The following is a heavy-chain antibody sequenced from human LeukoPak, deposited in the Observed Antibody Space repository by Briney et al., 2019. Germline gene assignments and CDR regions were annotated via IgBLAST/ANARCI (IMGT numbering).Heavy chain of an antibody. D-gene: IGHD4-11*01. CDR2: IYYSGTT. V-gene: IGHV4-39*07. CDR1: GDSVSSSRYY. J-gene: IGHJ6*03. Sequence: PSETLSLTCIVSGDSVSSSRYYWGWIRQPPGRGLEWIGSIYYSGTTFYNPSLKSRVTISVDTSKNQFSLKLSSVTAADTAVYYCARTVTDYYYYYMDVWGKGTTVTVSS. CDR3: ARTVTDYYYYYMDV.